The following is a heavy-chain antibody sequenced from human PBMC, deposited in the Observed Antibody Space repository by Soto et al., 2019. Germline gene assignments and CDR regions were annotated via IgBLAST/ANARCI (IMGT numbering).Heavy chain of an antibody. CDR3: ATPPGGGGY. D-gene: IGHD3-10*01. CDR1: GFTVSNNY. J-gene: IGHJ4*02. CDR2: IYSGGYT. V-gene: IGHV3-53*01. Sequence: EVQLVESGGGLIQPGGSLRLSCAVSGFTVSNNYMSWVRQAPGKGLEGVSVIYSGGYTAYGDSVKGRFTISRDNSKNTPSLQINTRSPATTAVFCGATPPGGGGYWGQGTLVTVSS.